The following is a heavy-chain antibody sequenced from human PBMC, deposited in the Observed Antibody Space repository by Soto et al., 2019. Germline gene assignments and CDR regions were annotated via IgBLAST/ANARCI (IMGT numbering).Heavy chain of an antibody. V-gene: IGHV3-72*01. J-gene: IGHJ4*01. CDR3: ARDSGTGAYFDY. Sequence: EVQLVESGGGLVQPGGSQRLSCAASGFTFSDHYMDWVRQAPGKGREWVGRIRNKANSYTTDYAASVKGRFTISRYDSKDSLYLQMNSLKTEDTAIYYCARDSGTGAYFDYWGHGTLATVSS. D-gene: IGHD1-26*01. CDR1: GFTFSDHY. CDR2: IRNKANSYTT.